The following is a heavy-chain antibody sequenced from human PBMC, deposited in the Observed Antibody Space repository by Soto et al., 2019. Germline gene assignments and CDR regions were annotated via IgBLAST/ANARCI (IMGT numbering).Heavy chain of an antibody. CDR2: IYWDDDK. Sequence: QITLKESGPTLVKPTQTLTLTCTFSGFSLSTSGVGVGWIRQPPGKALEWLALIYWDDDKRYSPSLKSRLTITKDTSKNQVVLTMTNMDPVDTATYYCARTPDLAAEHLGRVYNWFDPWGQGTLVTVSS. J-gene: IGHJ5*02. D-gene: IGHD6-13*01. CDR1: GFSLSTSGVG. CDR3: ARTPDLAAEHLGRVYNWFDP. V-gene: IGHV2-5*02.